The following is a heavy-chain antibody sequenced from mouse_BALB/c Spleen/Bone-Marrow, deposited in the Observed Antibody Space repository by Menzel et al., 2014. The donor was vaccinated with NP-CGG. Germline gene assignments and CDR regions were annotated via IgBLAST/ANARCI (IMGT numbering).Heavy chain of an antibody. J-gene: IGHJ4*01. Sequence: EVQRVESGAELVKPGASVKLSCTASGFNINDTYMHWVKRRPEQGLEWIGRIDPANGNTKYDPKFQGKATITADTSSNSAYLQLSSLTSEDTAVYYCARGLLQYYYAMDYWGQGTSVTVSS. D-gene: IGHD2-3*01. CDR1: GFNINDTY. CDR3: ARGLLQYYYAMDY. V-gene: IGHV14-3*02. CDR2: IDPANGNT.